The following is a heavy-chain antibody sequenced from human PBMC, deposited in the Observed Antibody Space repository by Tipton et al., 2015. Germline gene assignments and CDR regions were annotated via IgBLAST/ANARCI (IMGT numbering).Heavy chain of an antibody. J-gene: IGHJ4*02. V-gene: IGHV4-38-2*01. D-gene: IGHD4-23*01. Sequence: TLSLTCAVSAYSISSDYYWGWIRQPPGKGLEWIGSISHSGNTYYNPSLKSRVTMSRDTSKNQFSLKLTSVTAADTAVYYCVRARGRHGGLFDSWGQGTLVIVSS. CDR3: VRARGRHGGLFDS. CDR2: ISHSGNT. CDR1: AYSISSDYY.